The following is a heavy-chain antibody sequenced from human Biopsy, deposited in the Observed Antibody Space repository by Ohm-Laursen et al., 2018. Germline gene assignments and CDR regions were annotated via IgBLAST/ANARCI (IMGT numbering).Heavy chain of an antibody. CDR2: IIPILGRP. D-gene: IGHD3-9*01. J-gene: IGHJ6*04. CDR3: AREQHPYIDVLTDSFSYVPMDV. Sequence: PSVKVSCKTSGGTFTTYGFNWVRQAPGQGLEWMGRIIPILGRPTYAQKFQGRVTITADTSTGTVFMDLSTLRSEDSALYYCAREQHPYIDVLTDSFSYVPMDVWGAGTTVTVSS. CDR1: GGTFTTYG. V-gene: IGHV1-69*04.